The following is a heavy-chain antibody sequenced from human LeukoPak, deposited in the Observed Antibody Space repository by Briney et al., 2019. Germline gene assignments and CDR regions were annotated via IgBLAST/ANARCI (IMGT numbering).Heavy chain of an antibody. CDR3: SRSDGASDFDY. J-gene: IGHJ4*02. CDR1: GDSVSINRAS. Sequence: SQTLSLTCAFSGDSVSINRASWAWLRQSPSRGLEWLGRTYYRSKWYNDYAVSLKSRISINPDTSKNQFSLQLNSVTPEDTAVYYCSRSDGASDFDYWGQGTLVTVSS. V-gene: IGHV6-1*01. CDR2: TYYRSKWYN. D-gene: IGHD5-24*01.